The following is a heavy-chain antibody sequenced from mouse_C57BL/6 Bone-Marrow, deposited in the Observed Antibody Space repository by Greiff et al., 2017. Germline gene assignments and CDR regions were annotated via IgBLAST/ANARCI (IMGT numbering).Heavy chain of an antibody. CDR1: GYKFTSYW. D-gene: IGHD1-1*02. J-gene: IGHJ4*01. Sequence: EVQLQQSGPVLARPGASVKMSCKTSGYKFTSYWMHWVKQRPGQGLEWIGAIYPVNSDNSYNQKFKGKAKLTAVTSASNAYMELSSLTNEDSAVYYCTRYLWYYDMDYWGQGTSVTVSS. CDR3: TRYLWYYDMDY. V-gene: IGHV1-5*01. CDR2: IYPVNSDN.